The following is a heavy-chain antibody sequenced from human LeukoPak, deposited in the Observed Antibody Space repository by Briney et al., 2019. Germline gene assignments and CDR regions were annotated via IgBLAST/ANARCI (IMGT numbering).Heavy chain of an antibody. CDR3: AKVPPPDYEEPNDY. J-gene: IGHJ4*02. D-gene: IGHD4-17*01. V-gene: IGHV3-30*18. Sequence: GGSLRLSCAASGFTFSSYGMHWVRQAPGKGLEWEAVISYDGSNKYYADSVKGRFTISRDNSKNTLYLQMNSLRAEDTAVYYCAKVPPPDYEEPNDYWGQVTLVTVSS. CDR1: GFTFSSYG. CDR2: ISYDGSNK.